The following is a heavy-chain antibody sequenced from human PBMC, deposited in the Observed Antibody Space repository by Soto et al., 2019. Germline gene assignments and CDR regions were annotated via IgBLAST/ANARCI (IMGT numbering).Heavy chain of an antibody. Sequence: RGESLKISCKGSGYSFTSNWIGWVRQMPGKGLEWMGIIHPGDSNTRYSPSFQGQVTISADKSISTAYLQWSSLKASDTAMYYCAKWPVGASRNWFDPWGQGTLVTVSS. J-gene: IGHJ5*02. CDR2: IHPGDSNT. D-gene: IGHD1-26*01. V-gene: IGHV5-51*01. CDR3: AKWPVGASRNWFDP. CDR1: GYSFTSNW.